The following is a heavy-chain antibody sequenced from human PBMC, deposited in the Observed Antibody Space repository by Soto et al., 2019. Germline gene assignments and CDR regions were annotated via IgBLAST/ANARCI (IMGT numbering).Heavy chain of an antibody. Sequence: HPGGSLRLSCAASGFTFSSYAMHWVRQAPGKGLEWVAVISYDGSNKYYADSVKGRFTISRDNSKNTLYLQMNSLRAEDTAVYYCARRAGTTRIYGMDVWGQGTTVTVSS. CDR1: GFTFSSYA. CDR2: ISYDGSNK. CDR3: ARRAGTTRIYGMDV. J-gene: IGHJ6*02. D-gene: IGHD1-7*01. V-gene: IGHV3-30-3*01.